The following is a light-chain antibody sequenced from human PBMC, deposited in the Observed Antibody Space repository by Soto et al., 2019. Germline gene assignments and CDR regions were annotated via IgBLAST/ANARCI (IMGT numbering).Light chain of an antibody. J-gene: IGKJ5*01. CDR2: DSS. Sequence: EILMTQSPATLSVSPGQRATLSRRASESVSSHLAWYQQKPGQAPRLLIYDSSTRATGIPARFSGSGSGTDFTLTISRLEPEDFAVYYCQQHGISHITFGQGKRWRL. CDR1: ESVSSH. CDR3: QQHGISHIT. V-gene: IGKV3-15*01.